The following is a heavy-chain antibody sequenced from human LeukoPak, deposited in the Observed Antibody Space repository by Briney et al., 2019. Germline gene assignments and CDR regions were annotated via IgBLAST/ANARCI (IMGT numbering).Heavy chain of an antibody. CDR1: GYSFTSYW. CDR3: ARGSLTYYYDSSGYYLDAFDI. D-gene: IGHD3-22*01. CDR2: IYPGDSDT. Sequence: GESLKISCKGSGYSFTSYWIGWVRQMPGKGLGWMGIIYPGDSDTKYSPSFQGQVTISADKSISTDYLQWSSLKASDTAMYYCARGSLTYYYDSSGYYLDAFDIWGQGTMVTVSS. J-gene: IGHJ3*02. V-gene: IGHV5-51*01.